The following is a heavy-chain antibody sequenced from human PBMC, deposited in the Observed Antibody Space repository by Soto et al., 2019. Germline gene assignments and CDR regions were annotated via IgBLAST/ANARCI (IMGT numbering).Heavy chain of an antibody. D-gene: IGHD1-1*01. CDR3: ARAPSLNWNDALDY. CDR2: ISYDGGEK. Sequence: PGGSLRLSCAASGFTFSSFTMNWVRQAPGKGLEWVAVISYDGGEKYYADSVKGRFTISRDNSKNTLHLQMNSLRAGDTALYYCARAPSLNWNDALDYWGQGTLVTAPQ. V-gene: IGHV3-30-3*01. CDR1: GFTFSSFT. J-gene: IGHJ4*02.